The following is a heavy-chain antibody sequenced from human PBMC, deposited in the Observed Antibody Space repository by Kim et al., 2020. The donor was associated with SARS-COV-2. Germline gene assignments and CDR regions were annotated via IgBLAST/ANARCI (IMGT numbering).Heavy chain of an antibody. J-gene: IGHJ4*02. V-gene: IGHV4-31*03. CDR1: GGSISSGGYY. CDR3: ARASVRGVIHY. D-gene: IGHD3-10*02. CDR2: IYYSGST. Sequence: SETLSLTCTVSGGSISSGGYYWSWIRQHPGKGLEWIGYIYYSGSTYYNPSLKSRVTISVDTSKNQSSLKLSSVTAADTAVYYCARASVRGVIHYWGQGTLVTVSS.